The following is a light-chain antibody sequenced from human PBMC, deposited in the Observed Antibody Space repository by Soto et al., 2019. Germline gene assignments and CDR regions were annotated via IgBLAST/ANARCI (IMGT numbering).Light chain of an antibody. J-gene: IGKJ4*01. CDR1: QDISKF. CDR3: QQYEDLPLT. V-gene: IGKV1-33*01. CDR2: DAS. Sequence: DIQMTQSPSSLSASVGDRVTITCQASQDISKFLNWYQLKPGKAPRLLIFDASSVETGVPSRFSGSGSGTHFTFTIDSLQAGDLATYYCQQYEDLPLTFGGGTTVEI.